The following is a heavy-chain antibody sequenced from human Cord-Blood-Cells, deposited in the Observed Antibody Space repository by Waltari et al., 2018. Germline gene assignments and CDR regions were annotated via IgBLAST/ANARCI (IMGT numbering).Heavy chain of an antibody. CDR3: AYYDFWSGHYYYYMDV. J-gene: IGHJ6*03. Sequence: QVQLVQSGAEVKKPGSSVKVSCKASGGTFSSYAISWVRQAPGQGLEWMRGIIPIVGTANYAQKFQGRVTITADKSTSTAYMELSSLRSEDTAVYYCAYYDFWSGHYYYYMDVWGKGTTVTVSS. CDR2: IIPIVGTA. V-gene: IGHV1-69*06. CDR1: GGTFSSYA. D-gene: IGHD3-3*01.